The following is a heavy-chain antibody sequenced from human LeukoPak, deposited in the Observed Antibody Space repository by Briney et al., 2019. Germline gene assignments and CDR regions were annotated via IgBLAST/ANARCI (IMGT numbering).Heavy chain of an antibody. CDR3: ARHIAAAGYYFDY. D-gene: IGHD6-13*01. J-gene: IGHJ4*02. CDR2: IYHSGST. Sequence: SETLSLTCTVSGYSISSGYYWGWIRQPPGKGLEWIGSIYHSGSTYYNPSLKSRVTISVDTSKNQFSLKLSSVTAADTAVYYCARHIAAAGYYFDYWGQGTLVTVSS. CDR1: GYSISSGYY. V-gene: IGHV4-38-2*02.